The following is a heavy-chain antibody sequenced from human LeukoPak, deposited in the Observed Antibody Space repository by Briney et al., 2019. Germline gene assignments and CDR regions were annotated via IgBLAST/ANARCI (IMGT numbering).Heavy chain of an antibody. D-gene: IGHD2-2*01. V-gene: IGHV3-30*04. CDR3: ARDQDCSSTSRPMHYYYMDV. CDR1: GFTFSSYA. J-gene: IGHJ6*03. Sequence: GGSLRLSCAASGFTFSSYAMHWVRQAPGKGLEWVAVISYDGSNKYYADSVKGRFTISRDNSKNTLYLQMNSLRAEDTAVYYCARDQDCSSTSRPMHYYYMDVWGKGTTVTVSS. CDR2: ISYDGSNK.